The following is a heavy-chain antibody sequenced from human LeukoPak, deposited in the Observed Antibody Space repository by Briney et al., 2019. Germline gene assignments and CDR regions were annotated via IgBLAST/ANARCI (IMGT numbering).Heavy chain of an antibody. V-gene: IGHV4-61*01. Sequence: SETLSLTCTVSGYSISSGYYWGWIRQPPGKGLEWIGYIYYSGSTNYNPSLKSRVTISVDTSKNQFSLKLSSVTAADTAVYYCARDQHDAFDIWGQGTMVTVSS. CDR3: ARDQHDAFDI. CDR2: IYYSGST. CDR1: GYSISSGYY. J-gene: IGHJ3*02.